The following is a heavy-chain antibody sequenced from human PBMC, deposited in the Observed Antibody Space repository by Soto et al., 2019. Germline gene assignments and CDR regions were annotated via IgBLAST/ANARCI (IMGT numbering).Heavy chain of an antibody. Sequence: QVQLVQSGAEVKKPGASLKISCKASGYSLTSYYMHWVRQGPGQGLEWMGTINPISGSTTYAQKYQGRVAMTTDTSTGTVYMVLSSLSSEDTAVYFWASYVGEPGPFDIWGQGTRVIVSS. J-gene: IGHJ3*02. V-gene: IGHV1-46*03. CDR1: GYSLTSYY. CDR2: INPISGST. D-gene: IGHD3-16*01. CDR3: ASYVGEPGPFDI.